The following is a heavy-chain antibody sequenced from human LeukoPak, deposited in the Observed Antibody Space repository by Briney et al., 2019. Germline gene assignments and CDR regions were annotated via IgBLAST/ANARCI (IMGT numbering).Heavy chain of an antibody. CDR2: ISGSNGST. CDR3: ATGGVVPAARFHY. V-gene: IGHV3-23*01. CDR1: GFTFSSYA. J-gene: IGHJ4*02. Sequence: GGSLRLSCAASGFTFSSYAMAWVRQAPGKGLEWVSAISGSNGSTYYADSVKGRFTISRENSKNTLHLQMNSLRAEDTAVYYCATGGVVPAARFHYWGQGTLVTVSS. D-gene: IGHD2-2*01.